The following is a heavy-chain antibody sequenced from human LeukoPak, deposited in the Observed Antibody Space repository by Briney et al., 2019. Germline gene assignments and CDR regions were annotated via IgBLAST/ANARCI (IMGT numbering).Heavy chain of an antibody. J-gene: IGHJ4*02. CDR1: GFTSSTYW. Sequence: GGSLRLSCAASGFTSSTYWMSWVRQAPGKGLEWVAVIWYDGSDKYYADSVKGRFSISRDNSKNTLYLQMNSLRAEDTAVYYCARELPPVVNFYFDSWGQGTLVTVSS. D-gene: IGHD3-22*01. V-gene: IGHV3-33*08. CDR3: ARELPPVVNFYFDS. CDR2: IWYDGSDK.